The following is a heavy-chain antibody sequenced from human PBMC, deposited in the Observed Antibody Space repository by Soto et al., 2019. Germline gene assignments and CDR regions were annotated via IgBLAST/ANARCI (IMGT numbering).Heavy chain of an antibody. V-gene: IGHV1-69*01. J-gene: IGHJ4*02. CDR2: ILPIFATA. CDR3: ATGGRVYSYGGGAPRYHFDY. D-gene: IGHD5-18*01. Sequence: QVQLVQSGAEVKKPGSSVKVSCKASGGSFSSNAISWVRQARGQGLEWMGGILPIFATANYAQKFQGRVTITADESTSKAYMELSSLISEDTAVYYCATGGRVYSYGGGAPRYHFDYWGQGTLVTVSS. CDR1: GGSFSSNA.